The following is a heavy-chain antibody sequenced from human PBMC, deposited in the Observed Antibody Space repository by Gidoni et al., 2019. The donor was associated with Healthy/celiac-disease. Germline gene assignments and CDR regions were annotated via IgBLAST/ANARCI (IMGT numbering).Heavy chain of an antibody. CDR3: AIITMVRGVMVYYGMDV. CDR1: GGSISSSSYY. Sequence: QLQLQESGPGLVKPSETLSLTCTVSGGSISSSSYYWGWIRQPPGKGLEWIGSIYYSGGTYYNPSLKSRVTISVDTSKNQFSLKLSSVTAADTAVYYCAIITMVRGVMVYYGMDVWGQGTTVTVSS. CDR2: IYYSGGT. V-gene: IGHV4-39*07. J-gene: IGHJ6*02. D-gene: IGHD3-10*01.